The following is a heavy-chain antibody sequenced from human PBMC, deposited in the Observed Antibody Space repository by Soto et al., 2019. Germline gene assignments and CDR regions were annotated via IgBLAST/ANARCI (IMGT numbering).Heavy chain of an antibody. Sequence: TLSLTCTVSGGSNSSGDYYWSWIRQPPGKGLEWIGYIYYSGSTYYNPSLKSRVTISVDTSKNQFSLKLSSVTAADTAVYYCARVGGSSGSYSVDGMDVWGQGTTVTVSS. CDR3: ARVGGSSGSYSVDGMDV. CDR1: GGSNSSGDYY. CDR2: IYYSGST. J-gene: IGHJ6*02. D-gene: IGHD3-10*01. V-gene: IGHV4-30-4*01.